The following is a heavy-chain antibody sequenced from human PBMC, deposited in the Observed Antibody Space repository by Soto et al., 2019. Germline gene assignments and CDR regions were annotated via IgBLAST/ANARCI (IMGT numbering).Heavy chain of an antibody. J-gene: IGHJ6*02. CDR3: AKDRWARDSIDV. CDR1: GFTFDDYG. Sequence: PGGSMRVSSAASGFTFDDYGMHGVRQGTGKGLEWVSGITWNSATIGCAASVKGRFTISRDNAKNSLYLQMSSLTTEDTAVYYCAKDRWARDSIDVWGQGTTVTVSS. CDR2: ITWNSATI. V-gene: IGHV3-9*01.